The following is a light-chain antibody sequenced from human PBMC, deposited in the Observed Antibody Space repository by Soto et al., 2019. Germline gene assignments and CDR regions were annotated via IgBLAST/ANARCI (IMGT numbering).Light chain of an antibody. CDR1: QSISSW. Sequence: DIQMTQSPSTLSASVGDRVTITCRASQSISSWLAWYQQKPGKAPKVLISKGSSLESGVPSRFSGSGSGREFTLTISSLQPDDFATYYCQQYLNYPITFGQGTRLEIK. CDR2: KGS. CDR3: QQYLNYPIT. J-gene: IGKJ5*01. V-gene: IGKV1-5*03.